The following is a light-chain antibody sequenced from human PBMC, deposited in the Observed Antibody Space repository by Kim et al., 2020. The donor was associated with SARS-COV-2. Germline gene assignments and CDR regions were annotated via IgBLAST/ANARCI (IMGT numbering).Light chain of an antibody. CDR2: GTS. V-gene: IGLV7-43*01. Sequence: PGAPITPTCAFSTCAVTSVHYPNLFQQKPGQTPRALIFGTSNKYSWTPARFSGSLLGGKAALTLSGAQPEDEADYYCLLYNGAGQVFGGGTKLTVL. CDR3: LLYNGAGQV. CDR1: TCAVTSVHY. J-gene: IGLJ3*02.